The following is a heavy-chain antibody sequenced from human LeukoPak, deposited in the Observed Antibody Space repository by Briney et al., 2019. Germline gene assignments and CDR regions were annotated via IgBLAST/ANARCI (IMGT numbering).Heavy chain of an antibody. J-gene: IGHJ4*02. D-gene: IGHD1-26*01. CDR3: ARDWRETSGSYDLDY. CDR1: GYIFTGYY. CDR2: INPNSGGT. V-gene: IGHV1-2*02. Sequence: GSVKVSCKASGYIFTGYYMHWVRQAPGQGLEWMGWINPNSGGTNYAQKFQGRVTMTRDTSISTAYMELSRLRSDDTAVYYCARDWRETSGSYDLDYWGQGTLVTVSS.